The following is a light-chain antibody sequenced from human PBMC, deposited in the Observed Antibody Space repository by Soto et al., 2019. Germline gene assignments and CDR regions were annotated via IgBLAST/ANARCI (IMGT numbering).Light chain of an antibody. CDR2: DVS. CDR1: SSDVGGSNY. J-gene: IGLJ2*01. CDR3: SSYTSSAPGVL. Sequence: QSALTQPASVSGSPGQSITISCSGTSSDVGGSNYVSWYQQHPGEAPKLMIYDVSYRPSGVSNRFSGSKSANTASLTISGLQAEDEADYFCSSYTSSAPGVLFGGGTQLTGL. V-gene: IGLV2-14*03.